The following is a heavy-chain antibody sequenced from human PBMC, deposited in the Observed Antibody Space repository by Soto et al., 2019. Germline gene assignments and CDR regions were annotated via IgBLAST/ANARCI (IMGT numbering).Heavy chain of an antibody. Sequence: GGSLRLSCAASAFTFSSYAMSWVRQAPGKGLEWVSAINGGGSSTYYADSVKGRFTISRDNAENTLFLQMNSLRAEDTAVYYCVKGSSSFRPYYFDYWGQGALVTVS. CDR3: VKGSSSFRPYYFDY. CDR2: INGGGSST. V-gene: IGHV3-23*01. J-gene: IGHJ4*02. CDR1: AFTFSSYA. D-gene: IGHD3-10*01.